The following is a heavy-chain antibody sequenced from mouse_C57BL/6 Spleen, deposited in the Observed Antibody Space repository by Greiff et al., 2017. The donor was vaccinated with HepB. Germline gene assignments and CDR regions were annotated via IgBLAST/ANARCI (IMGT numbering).Heavy chain of an antibody. CDR3: ARFAPGGIYYDAMDY. V-gene: IGHV1-82*01. D-gene: IGHD2-1*01. J-gene: IGHJ4*01. CDR2: IYPGDGDT. Sequence: VKLQESGPELVKPGASVKISCKASGYAFSSSWMNWVKQRPGKGLEWIGRIYPGDGDTNYNGKFKGKATLTADKSSSTAYMQLSSLTSEDSAVYFCARFAPGGIYYDAMDYWGQGTSVTVSS. CDR1: GYAFSSSW.